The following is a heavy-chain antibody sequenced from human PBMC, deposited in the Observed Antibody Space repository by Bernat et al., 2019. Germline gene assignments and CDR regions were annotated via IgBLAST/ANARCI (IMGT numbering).Heavy chain of an antibody. CDR3: ARRSLDGTLDY. Sequence: QVQLPQWGAGLLKPSETLSLSCAVYGESFNDYFWTWIRQPPGKGLEWIGEINHRGSTNYNVSLKSRVNILADASKNQFSLKLTSMTAAGTAVYYCARRSLDGTLDYWGQGTRVIVSS. V-gene: IGHV4-34*01. CDR2: INHRGST. CDR1: GESFNDYF. J-gene: IGHJ4*02. D-gene: IGHD1-1*01.